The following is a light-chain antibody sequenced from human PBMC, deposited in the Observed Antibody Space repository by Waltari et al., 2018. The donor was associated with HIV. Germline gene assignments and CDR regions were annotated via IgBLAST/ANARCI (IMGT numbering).Light chain of an antibody. J-gene: IGLJ2*01. Sequence: SALIQPASVSGSPGQSVTISCTRTGTDIGNYVPWYQQFAGKAPQLLLFKVNSRPSGVSFRVSGFKSGDTASLTISGLQPEHEATYYCTSRGDTNSILFGGGTLLTVL. CDR3: TSRGDTNSIL. V-gene: IGLV2-14*01. CDR1: GTDIGNY. CDR2: KVN.